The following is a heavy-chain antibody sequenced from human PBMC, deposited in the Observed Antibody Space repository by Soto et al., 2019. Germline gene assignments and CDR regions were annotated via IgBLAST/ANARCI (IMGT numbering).Heavy chain of an antibody. V-gene: IGHV1-18*01. D-gene: IGHD5-12*01. CDR2: ISAHSGNT. Sequence: AASVKVSCKASGYTFISYGISWVRQAPGQGLEWMGWISAHSGNTKYVEKFKDRVTMTIDTSTSTAYMELRSLRSDDTAIYYCARHPGGTPLYSGYDYYFDYWGLGTLVTVSS. CDR1: GYTFISYG. CDR3: ARHPGGTPLYSGYDYYFDY. J-gene: IGHJ4*02.